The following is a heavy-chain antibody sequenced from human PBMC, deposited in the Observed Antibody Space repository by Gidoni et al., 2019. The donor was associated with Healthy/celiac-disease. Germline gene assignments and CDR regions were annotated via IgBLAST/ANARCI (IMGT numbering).Heavy chain of an antibody. V-gene: IGHV1-2*02. CDR1: GYTFTGYY. CDR2: INPNSGSA. CDR3: ARGREGGADKYLNWFDP. D-gene: IGHD2-2*01. Sequence: QVQLVQSGAEVKNPGASVKVSCEVSGYTFTGYYMNWVRQATGQGLEWKGWINPNSGSANYEQKFQGRVTMTRDTSISTAYMELSRLKYDDTAVYYCARGREGGADKYLNWFDPWGQGTLVTVSS. J-gene: IGHJ5*02.